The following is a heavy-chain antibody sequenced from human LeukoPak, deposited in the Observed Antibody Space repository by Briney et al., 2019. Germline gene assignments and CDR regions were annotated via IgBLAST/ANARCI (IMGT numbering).Heavy chain of an antibody. J-gene: IGHJ4*02. Sequence: GGTLRLSCAASGFTFSSYGMTWVRQAPGKGLEWVSLIYSGGSTYYADSVKGRFTISRDNSKNTLYLQMNSLRSEDTAVYYCAAVVEMATMVDYWGQGTLVTVSS. CDR3: AAVVEMATMVDY. CDR2: IYSGGST. D-gene: IGHD5-24*01. V-gene: IGHV3-66*01. CDR1: GFTFSSYG.